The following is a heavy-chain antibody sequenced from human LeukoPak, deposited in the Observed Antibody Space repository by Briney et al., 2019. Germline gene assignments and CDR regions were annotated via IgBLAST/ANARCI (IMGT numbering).Heavy chain of an antibody. D-gene: IGHD3-3*01. J-gene: IGHJ5*02. Sequence: PSETLSLTCAVYGGSFSGYYWSWIRQPPGKGLEWIGEINHSGSTNYNPSLKSRVTISVDTSKNQFSLKLSSVTAVDTAVYYCASLITIFGVVMVNWFDPWGQGTLVTVSS. V-gene: IGHV4-34*01. CDR2: INHSGST. CDR1: GGSFSGYY. CDR3: ASLITIFGVVMVNWFDP.